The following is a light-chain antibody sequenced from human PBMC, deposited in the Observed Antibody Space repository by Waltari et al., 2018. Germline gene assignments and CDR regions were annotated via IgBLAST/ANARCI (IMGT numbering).Light chain of an antibody. J-gene: IGLJ1*01. Sequence: QSALTQPASVSGSPGQSITISCPGTSSDFGLYTVVSWFQQHPGKAPKLMIYEVTKRPSGVSNRFSGSKSGNTASLTISGLQAEDEADYYCCSYAGTTISYVFGTGTKVTVL. V-gene: IGLV2-23*02. CDR3: CSYAGTTISYV. CDR1: SSDFGLYTV. CDR2: EVT.